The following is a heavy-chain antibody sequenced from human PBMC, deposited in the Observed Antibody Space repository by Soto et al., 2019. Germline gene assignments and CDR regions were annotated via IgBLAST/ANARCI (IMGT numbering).Heavy chain of an antibody. CDR2: IWYDGSNK. J-gene: IGHJ5*02. D-gene: IGHD2-15*01. Sequence: QVQLVESGGGVVQPGRSLRLSCAASGFTFSSYGMHWVRQAPGKGLERVAVIWYDGSNKYYADSVKGRFTISRDNSKNTLYLQMNSLRAEDTAVYYCARDRVVAHTFHWFDPWGQGTLVTVSS. CDR3: ARDRVVAHTFHWFDP. V-gene: IGHV3-33*01. CDR1: GFTFSSYG.